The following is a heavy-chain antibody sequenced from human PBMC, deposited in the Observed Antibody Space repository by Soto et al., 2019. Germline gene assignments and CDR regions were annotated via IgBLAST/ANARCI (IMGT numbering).Heavy chain of an antibody. Sequence: WGWIRQPPGKGLEWIGSIYYSGSTYYNPSLKSRVTISVDTSKNQFSLKLSSVTAADTAVYYCARQAAGSIYYYYYYGMDVWGQGTTVTVSS. CDR2: IYYSGST. D-gene: IGHD6-13*01. J-gene: IGHJ6*02. V-gene: IGHV4-39*01. CDR3: ARQAAGSIYYYYYYGMDV.